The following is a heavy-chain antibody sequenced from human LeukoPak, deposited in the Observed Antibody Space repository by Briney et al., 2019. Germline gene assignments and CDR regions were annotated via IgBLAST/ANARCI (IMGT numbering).Heavy chain of an antibody. V-gene: IGHV3-23*01. D-gene: IGHD7-27*01. CDR3: AKSLPPGYMDV. CDR1: GFTLSSYA. CDR2: IMGSGGST. J-gene: IGHJ6*03. Sequence: PGGSLRPSCAAPGFTLSSYAMSPVRQAPAKGLHSVLAIMGSGGSTYYADSAKGRFTISRDNSKNTLYLQMNSLRAEDTAVYYCAKSLPPGYMDVWGKGTTVTVSS.